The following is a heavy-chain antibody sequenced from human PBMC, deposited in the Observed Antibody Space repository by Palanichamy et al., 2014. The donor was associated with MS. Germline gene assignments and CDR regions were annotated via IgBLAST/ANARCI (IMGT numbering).Heavy chain of an antibody. CDR3: ARLPGIAASGTGY. D-gene: IGHD6-13*01. CDR2: ISSRSSTI. CDR1: GFTFSSYS. J-gene: IGHJ4*02. V-gene: IGHV3-48*02. Sequence: EVQLVGVVGDALVQRGGSLRLSCVVSGFTFSSYSMNWVRQAPGKGLEWVSYISSRSSTIYYADSVKGRFTISRDNGKNSLYLQMNSLRDDDTAVYYCARLPGIAASGTGYWGQGTLVTVSS.